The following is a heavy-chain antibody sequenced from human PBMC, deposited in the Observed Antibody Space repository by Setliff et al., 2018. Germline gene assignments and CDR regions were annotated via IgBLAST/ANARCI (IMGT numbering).Heavy chain of an antibody. V-gene: IGHV7-4-1*02. CDR1: GYTFTTYA. Sequence: ASVKVSCKASGYTFTTYAMGWMRQAPGQRLEWMGWINTNTGNPSYAQGFTGRFVFSLDTSVTTAYLQISSLKSEDTAVYYCARGSRFGTIVYKGDYYMDVWGKGTTVTVSS. D-gene: IGHD3-10*01. CDR3: ARGSRFGTIVYKGDYYMDV. J-gene: IGHJ6*03. CDR2: INTNTGNP.